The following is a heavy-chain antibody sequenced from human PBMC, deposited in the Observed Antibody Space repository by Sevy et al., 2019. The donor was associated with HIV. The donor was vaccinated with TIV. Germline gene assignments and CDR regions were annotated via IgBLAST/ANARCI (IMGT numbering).Heavy chain of an antibody. CDR2: IGAYNGNR. J-gene: IGHJ5*02. CDR3: ARLSTARGESNWFDP. CDR1: GYTFSTYG. V-gene: IGHV1-18*01. D-gene: IGHD3-16*01. Sequence: ASVKVSCNASGYTFSTYGISWVRQAPGQGLEWMGWIGAYNGNRKYAQKFQDRITMTTDTSTSTAYRELRSLRSDDTAVYFCARLSTARGESNWFDPWGQGTLVTVSS.